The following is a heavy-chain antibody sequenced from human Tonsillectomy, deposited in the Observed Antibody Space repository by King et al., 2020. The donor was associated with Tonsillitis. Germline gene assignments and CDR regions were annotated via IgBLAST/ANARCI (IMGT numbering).Heavy chain of an antibody. D-gene: IGHD3-22*01. V-gene: IGHV4-39*01. CDR1: GGSISTNTYY. Sequence: QLQESGPGLVKPSETLSLTCTVSGGSISTNTYYWDWVRQPPWKGLQWIGSIHYIGSTYYNPSLTSRVTISVDRSKNQFSLERSSVTAAETAVYYCATLSGGYEYFQHWGQGTLVTFSS. CDR2: IHYIGST. J-gene: IGHJ1*01. CDR3: ATLSGGYEYFQH.